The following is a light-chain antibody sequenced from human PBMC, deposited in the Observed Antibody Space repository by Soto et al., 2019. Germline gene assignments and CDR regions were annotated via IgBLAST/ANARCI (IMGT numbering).Light chain of an antibody. Sequence: EIVMTQSPATLSVSPGERATLSCRASQSVSSNLAWYQQKPGQAPRLLIYGASTRATGIPARFSGSGSGTEFTLTISSLQPEDVATYYCQKYNSAPQTVGQGTKV. CDR1: QSVSSN. J-gene: IGKJ1*01. CDR3: QKYNSAPQT. CDR2: GAS. V-gene: IGKV3-15*01.